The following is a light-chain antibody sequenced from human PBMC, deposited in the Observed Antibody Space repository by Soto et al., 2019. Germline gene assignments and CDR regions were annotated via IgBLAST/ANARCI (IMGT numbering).Light chain of an antibody. CDR1: QSVSSSY. CDR2: GAS. J-gene: IGKJ2*01. V-gene: IGKV3-20*01. CDR3: QQYGSPYT. Sequence: EIVLTQSPGTLSLSPGERATLSCRASQSVSSSYLAWYQQKTGQAPRLLIYGASSRATGIPDRFSGSVSGTDFTLTISRLEPEDFSVYYCQQYGSPYTFGQGTKLEIK.